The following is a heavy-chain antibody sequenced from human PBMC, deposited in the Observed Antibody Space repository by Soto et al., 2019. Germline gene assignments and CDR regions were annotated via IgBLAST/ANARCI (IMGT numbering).Heavy chain of an antibody. CDR2: IYYSGST. J-gene: IGHJ5*02. V-gene: IGHV4-59*01. CDR1: GGSISSYY. Sequence: AETLSLTCTVSGGSISSYYRSWIRQPPGKGLEWIGYIYYSGSTNYNPSLKSRVTISVDTSKNQFSLKLSSVTAADTAVYYCARDQGTNWFDPWGQGTLVTVSS. CDR3: ARDQGTNWFDP. D-gene: IGHD1-1*01.